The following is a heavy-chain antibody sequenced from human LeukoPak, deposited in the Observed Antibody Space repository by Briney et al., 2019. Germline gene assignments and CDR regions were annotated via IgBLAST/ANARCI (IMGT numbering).Heavy chain of an antibody. V-gene: IGHV3-23*01. CDR3: AKVSRYFDWLFGY. CDR1: GITFSSYG. CDR2: ISSTGGTT. D-gene: IGHD3-9*01. J-gene: IGHJ4*02. Sequence: GGTLRLSCAASGITFSSYGMSWVRQAPGKGLEWVSSISSTGGTTYYADSVKGRFTISRDNSKNTLYLQMNSLRAEDTAVYYCAKVSRYFDWLFGYWGQGTLVTVSS.